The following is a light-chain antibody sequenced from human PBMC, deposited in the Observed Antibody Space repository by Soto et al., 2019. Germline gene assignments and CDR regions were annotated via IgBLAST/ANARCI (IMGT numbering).Light chain of an antibody. CDR2: WAS. CDR1: QSVLYSSNNKNY. V-gene: IGKV4-1*01. CDR3: QQYFGTPPT. Sequence: DIVMTQSPDSLTVSLGERATINCKSSQSVLYSSNNKNYLAWYQQKPGQPPKLLIYWASTRESGVPDRFSGSGSGTDFTLTISSLQAEDVAVYYCQQYFGTPPTFGQGTKVKIK. J-gene: IGKJ1*01.